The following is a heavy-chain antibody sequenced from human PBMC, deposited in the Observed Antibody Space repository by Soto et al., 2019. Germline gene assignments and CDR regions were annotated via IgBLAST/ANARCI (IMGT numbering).Heavy chain of an antibody. Sequence: EVQLVESGGGLVKPGGSLRLSCAASGFTFSSYNMNWVRQAPGKGLEWVSSTSRDSTYRYYADSVRGRFTISRDNAKRSVFLQMDRLSGDDTAVYYCARDPYDFWSGPDYWGQGILVTVSS. J-gene: IGHJ4*02. D-gene: IGHD3-3*01. CDR1: GFTFSSYN. V-gene: IGHV3-21*02. CDR2: TSRDSTYR. CDR3: ARDPYDFWSGPDY.